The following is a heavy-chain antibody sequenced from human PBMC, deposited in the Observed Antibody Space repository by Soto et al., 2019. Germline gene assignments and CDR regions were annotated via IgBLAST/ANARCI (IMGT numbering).Heavy chain of an antibody. D-gene: IGHD3-22*01. CDR3: ASTKYDNSAYYYWYLGL. Sequence: QVELVQSGAEVKKPGTSVKVSCQASEDTFRNYGISWVRQAPGQGLEWMGGIIPIFGTANYAQKFQGRVTITADTSANTVYLELSSLRSEDTAVYYRASTKYDNSAYYYWYLGLWGRGTLVTVSS. V-gene: IGHV1-69*06. CDR1: EDTFRNYG. CDR2: IIPIFGTA. J-gene: IGHJ2*01.